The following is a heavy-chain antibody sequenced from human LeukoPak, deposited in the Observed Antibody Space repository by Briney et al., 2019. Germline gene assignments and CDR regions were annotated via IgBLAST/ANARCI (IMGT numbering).Heavy chain of an antibody. Sequence: GGSLRLSCAASGFTLSSYAMSWVRQAPGKGLEWVSGISGSGGSTYYADSVKGRFTISRDNSMNTLYLQMNSLRAEDTAVYYCAPLPSGTRYFGLWGRGTLVTVSS. CDR1: GFTLSSYA. CDR3: APLPSGTRYFGL. V-gene: IGHV3-23*01. CDR2: ISGSGGST. J-gene: IGHJ2*01.